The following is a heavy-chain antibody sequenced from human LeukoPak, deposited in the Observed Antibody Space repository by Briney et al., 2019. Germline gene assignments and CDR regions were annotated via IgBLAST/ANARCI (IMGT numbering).Heavy chain of an antibody. J-gene: IGHJ2*01. CDR2: INSDRSST. D-gene: IGHD3-9*01. CDR3: ARPSFDWLLRNWYFDL. Sequence: GGSLRLSCAASGFTFSSYWMHWVRQAPGKGLVWVSRINSDRSSTSYADSVKGRFTISRDIAKNTLYLQMNSLRAEDTAVYYCARPSFDWLLRNWYFDLWGRGTLVTVSS. CDR1: GFTFSSYW. V-gene: IGHV3-74*01.